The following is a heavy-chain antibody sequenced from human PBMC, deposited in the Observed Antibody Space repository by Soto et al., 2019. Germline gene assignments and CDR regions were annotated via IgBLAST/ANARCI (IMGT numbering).Heavy chain of an antibody. D-gene: IGHD2-2*01. CDR1: GDSVSSNSAA. V-gene: IGHV6-1*01. J-gene: IGHJ4*02. CDR3: AREGDIVVVPAAPLDY. CDR2: TYYRSKWYN. Sequence: SQTLSLTCAISGDSVSSNSAAWNWIRQSPSRGLEWLGRTYYRSKWYNDYAVSVKSRITINPDTSKNQFSLQLNSVTPEDTAVYYCAREGDIVVVPAAPLDYWGQGTLVTVSS.